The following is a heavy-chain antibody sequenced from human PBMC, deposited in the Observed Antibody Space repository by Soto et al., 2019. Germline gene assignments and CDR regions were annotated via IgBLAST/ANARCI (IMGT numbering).Heavy chain of an antibody. CDR1: GFSLATGAVG. V-gene: IGHV2-5*01. D-gene: IGHD3-9*01. Sequence: SGPTLVNPTQTLTLTCTFSGFSLATGAVGVGWIRQPPGKALEWLALIYWNDDKRYSPSLKNRLTITKDTSKNQVVLTMTNVDPVDTATYYCAHCTHSDILTLFRSKAFDIWGQGTMVTVSS. CDR3: AHCTHSDILTLFRSKAFDI. CDR2: IYWNDDK. J-gene: IGHJ3*02.